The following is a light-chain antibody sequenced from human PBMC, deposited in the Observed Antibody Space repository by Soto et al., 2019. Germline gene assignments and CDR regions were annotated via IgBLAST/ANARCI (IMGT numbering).Light chain of an antibody. CDR1: SSDVGLYDY. Sequence: QSVLTQPASVSGSPGQSITISCTGTSSDVGLYDYVSWYQQPPGTAPKLIIYEASNRPSGVPDRFSGSKSGNTASLTISGLQAADEADYYCSLYTSENTYVFGTGTKV. CDR2: EAS. V-gene: IGLV2-18*01. CDR3: SLYTSENTYV. J-gene: IGLJ1*01.